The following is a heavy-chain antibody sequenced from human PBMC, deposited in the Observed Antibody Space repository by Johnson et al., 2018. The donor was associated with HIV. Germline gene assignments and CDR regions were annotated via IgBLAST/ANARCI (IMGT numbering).Heavy chain of an antibody. D-gene: IGHD6-13*01. CDR1: GFTFSSYA. Sequence: VQLVESGGGLVQPGGSLRLSCAASGFTFSSYAMSWVRQAPGKGLEWVSAISGSGGSTYYADSVTGRFTIARDNSKNTLYLQMNSLRAEDTAVYYCAKDQWSSSWTNDAFDIWGQGTMVTVSS. CDR3: AKDQWSSSWTNDAFDI. V-gene: IGHV3-23*04. CDR2: ISGSGGST. J-gene: IGHJ3*02.